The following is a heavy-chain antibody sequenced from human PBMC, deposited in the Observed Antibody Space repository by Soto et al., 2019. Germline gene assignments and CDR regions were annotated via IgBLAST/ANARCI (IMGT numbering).Heavy chain of an antibody. CDR2: ISKSSSVI. CDR1: GSSFSSSE. D-gene: IGHD3-9*01. J-gene: IGHJ6*02. Sequence: GSLPRSCAASGSSFSSSEMHWVRQAPGKGLEWLSYISKSSSVIYYADSVKGRFTISRDNAKNLLYLQMNSLRAEDTAVYFCVSVNLRHSYGSDVWRQRTTVIVSS. V-gene: IGHV3-48*03. CDR3: VSVNLRHSYGSDV.